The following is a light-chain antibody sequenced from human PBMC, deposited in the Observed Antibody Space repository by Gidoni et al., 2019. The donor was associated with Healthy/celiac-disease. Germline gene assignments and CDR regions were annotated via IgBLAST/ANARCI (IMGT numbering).Light chain of an antibody. J-gene: IGKJ1*01. CDR3: QQYGSSPRT. Sequence: SVSSSYLAWYQQKPGQAPRLLIYGASSRATGIPDRFSGSVSGTDFTLTISRLEPEDFAVYYCQQYGSSPRTFGQGTKVEIK. CDR2: GAS. CDR1: SVSSSY. V-gene: IGKV3-20*01.